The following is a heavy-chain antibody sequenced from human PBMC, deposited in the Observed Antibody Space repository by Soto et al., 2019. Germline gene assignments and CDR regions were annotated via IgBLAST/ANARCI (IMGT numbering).Heavy chain of an antibody. CDR2: IKSKTDGGTT. Sequence: PGGSLRLSCAASGFTFSNAWMSWIRQAPGKGLEWVGRIKSKTDGGTTDYAAPVKGRFTISSDDSKNTLYLQMNSLKTEDTAVYYCTTGWYSSGWETGFDYWGQGTLVTVSS. CDR3: TTGWYSSGWETGFDY. V-gene: IGHV3-15*01. J-gene: IGHJ4*02. CDR1: GFTFSNAW. D-gene: IGHD6-19*01.